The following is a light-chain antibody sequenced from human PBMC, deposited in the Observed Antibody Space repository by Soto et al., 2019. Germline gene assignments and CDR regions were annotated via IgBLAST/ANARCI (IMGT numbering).Light chain of an antibody. V-gene: IGKV1-5*03. CDR3: QHYNSYSEA. CDR1: QTIRSW. Sequence: DIPMTQSPSTLSGSVGDRVTITCRASQTIRSWLAWYQQKPGKAPKLLIYKASTWKSGVPSRFSGSGSGTEFTLTISRLQPDDFATYYCQHYNSYSEAFGQGTKVELK. J-gene: IGKJ1*01. CDR2: KAS.